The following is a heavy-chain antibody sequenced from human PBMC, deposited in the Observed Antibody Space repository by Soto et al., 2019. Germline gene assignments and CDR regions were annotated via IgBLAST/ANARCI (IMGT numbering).Heavy chain of an antibody. J-gene: IGHJ6*02. V-gene: IGHV3-7*01. Sequence: EVQLVESGGGLVQPGGSLRLSCAASGFTFSRYWMSWVRQAPGKGLEWVANIKQDGSEKDYVDSVKGRFTISRDNAKNELYLQMISLRAEDTALYYCARDRGGYYDSRGSTWGYGRDVWGQGSTVTVSS. CDR2: IKQDGSEK. CDR1: GFTFSRYW. CDR3: ARDRGGYYDSRGSTWGYGRDV. D-gene: IGHD3-22*01.